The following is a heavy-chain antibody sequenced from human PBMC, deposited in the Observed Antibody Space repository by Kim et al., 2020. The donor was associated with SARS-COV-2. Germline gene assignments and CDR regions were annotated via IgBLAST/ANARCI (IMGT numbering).Heavy chain of an antibody. CDR1: GGSISSSNW. CDR3: ARRDILTGYYGSFFGD. Sequence: SETLSLTCAVSGGSISSSNWWSWVRQPPGKGLEWIGEIYHSGSTNYNPSLKSRVTISVDKFKNQFSLKLSSVTAADTAVYYCARRDILTGYYGSFFGDWGQGTLVTVSS. V-gene: IGHV4-4*02. CDR2: IYHSGST. D-gene: IGHD3-9*01. J-gene: IGHJ4*02.